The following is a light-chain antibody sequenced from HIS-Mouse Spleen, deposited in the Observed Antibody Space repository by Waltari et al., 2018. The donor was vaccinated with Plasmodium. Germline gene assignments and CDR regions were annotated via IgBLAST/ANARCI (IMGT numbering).Light chain of an antibody. CDR1: SSNIGSNT. CDR3: AAWDDSLNGPV. V-gene: IGLV1-44*01. CDR2: SNN. Sequence: QSVLTQPPSASGTPGQRVTISCSGSSSNIGSNTVNWYQQLPGTAPKLLIYSNNKRPSGVPDRVSGSKSGTSASLAISGLQAEDEAEYYCAAWDDSLNGPVFGGGTKLTVL. J-gene: IGLJ2*01.